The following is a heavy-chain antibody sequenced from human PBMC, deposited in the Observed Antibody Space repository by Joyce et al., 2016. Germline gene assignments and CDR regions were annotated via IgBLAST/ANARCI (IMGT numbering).Heavy chain of an antibody. CDR2: INTDGSST. CDR1: GFSFSGYW. CDR3: VRGISARPGGPNWFDP. Sequence: EVQLVESGGGLVQPGGSLRLSCAASGFSFSGYWIHWVRQAPGKGLVGFSRINTDGSSTRFADSVKGRFTISRDNAKNTLYLQMNSLRAEDTAVYYCVRGISARPGGPNWFDPWGQGTLVTVSS. D-gene: IGHD6-6*01. J-gene: IGHJ5*02. V-gene: IGHV3-74*01.